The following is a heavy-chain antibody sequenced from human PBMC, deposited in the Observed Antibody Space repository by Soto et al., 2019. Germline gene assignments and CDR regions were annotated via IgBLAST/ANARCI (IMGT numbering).Heavy chain of an antibody. V-gene: IGHV1-69*13. Sequence: SVKVSCKASGGTFSSYAISWVRQASGQGLEWMGGIIPIFGTANYAQKFQGRVTITADESTSTAYMELSSLRSEDTAVYYCARFIVVVPAAPLSYYYYYGMDVWGQGTTVTAP. CDR1: GGTFSSYA. CDR3: ARFIVVVPAAPLSYYYYYGMDV. D-gene: IGHD2-2*01. CDR2: IIPIFGTA. J-gene: IGHJ6*02.